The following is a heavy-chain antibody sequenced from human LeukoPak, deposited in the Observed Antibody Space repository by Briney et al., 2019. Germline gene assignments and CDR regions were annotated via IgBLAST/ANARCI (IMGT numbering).Heavy chain of an antibody. V-gene: IGHV3-33*01. Sequence: GSLRLSCAASGFTFSSYGMHWVRQAPGKGLEWVAVIWYDGSNKYYADSVKGRFTISRDNSRNTLYLQMNSLRAEDTAVYYCARDHGSGSYFDYWGQGTLVTVSS. CDR2: IWYDGSNK. D-gene: IGHD1-26*01. CDR1: GFTFSSYG. CDR3: ARDHGSGSYFDY. J-gene: IGHJ4*02.